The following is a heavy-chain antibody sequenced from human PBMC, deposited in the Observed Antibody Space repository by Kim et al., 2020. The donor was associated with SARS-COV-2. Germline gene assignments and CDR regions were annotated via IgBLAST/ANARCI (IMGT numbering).Heavy chain of an antibody. CDR1: GGTFSSYA. D-gene: IGHD1-26*01. Sequence: SVKVSCKASGGTFSSYAISWVRQAPGQGLEWMGGIIPIFGTANYAQKFQGRVTITADESTSTAYMELSSLRSEDTAVYYCARPNSGSYSDLYFDYWGQGTLVTVSS. CDR3: ARPNSGSYSDLYFDY. CDR2: IIPIFGTA. V-gene: IGHV1-69*13. J-gene: IGHJ4*02.